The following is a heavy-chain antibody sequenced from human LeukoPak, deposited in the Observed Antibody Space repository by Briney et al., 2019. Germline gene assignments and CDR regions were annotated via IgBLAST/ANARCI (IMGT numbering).Heavy chain of an antibody. CDR3: ARDRLQKYYYYGMDV. V-gene: IGHV1-46*01. CDR1: GYTFTSYY. D-gene: IGHD5-24*01. Sequence: VSVKVSCKASGYTFTSYYMHWMRQAPGQGLEWMGIINPSGGSTSYAQKFQGRVTMTRDTSTSTVYMELSSLRSEDTAVYYCARDRLQKYYYYGMDVWGQGTTVTVSS. CDR2: INPSGGST. J-gene: IGHJ6*02.